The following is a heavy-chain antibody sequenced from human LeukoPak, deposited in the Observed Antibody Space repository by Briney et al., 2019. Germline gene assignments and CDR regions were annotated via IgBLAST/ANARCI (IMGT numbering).Heavy chain of an antibody. CDR2: IIPTFGTA. CDR1: GGTFSSYA. CDR3: ARGREATYDY. J-gene: IGHJ4*02. D-gene: IGHD1-26*01. Sequence: ASVKVSCKASGGTFSSYAISWVRQAPGQGLEWMGGIIPTFGTANYAQKFQGRVTITTDESTGTAYMELSSLRSEDTAVYYCARGREATYDYWGQGTLVTVSS. V-gene: IGHV1-69*05.